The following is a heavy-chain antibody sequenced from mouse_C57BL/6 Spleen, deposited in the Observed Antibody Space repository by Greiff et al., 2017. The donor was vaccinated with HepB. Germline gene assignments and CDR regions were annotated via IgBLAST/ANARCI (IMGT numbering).Heavy chain of an antibody. D-gene: IGHD2-3*01. CDR1: GFTFSDYY. Sequence: EVQLVESEGGLVQPGRSMKLSCTASGFTFSDYYMAWVRQVPEKGLEWVANINYDGSSTYYLDSLKSRFIISRDNAKNILYLQMSSLKSEDTATYYCAVYDGYVDYWGQGTTLTVSS. CDR3: AVYDGYVDY. CDR2: INYDGSST. V-gene: IGHV5-16*01. J-gene: IGHJ2*01.